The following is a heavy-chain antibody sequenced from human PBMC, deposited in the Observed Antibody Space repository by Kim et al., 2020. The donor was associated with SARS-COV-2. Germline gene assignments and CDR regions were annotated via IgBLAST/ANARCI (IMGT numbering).Heavy chain of an antibody. V-gene: IGHV1-69*06. CDR1: GGSSSNYG. D-gene: IGHD1-1*01. Sequence: SVKVSCKASGGSSSNYGITWVRQARGQGLEWMGGIIPMFGTAKYAQKFQGRVTISADKSTSTAYMELSSLTSDDTAVYYCARGTTGTTWDYYYYYGMDVWGPGTTVTVTS. CDR2: IIPMFGTA. CDR3: ARGTTGTTWDYYYYYGMDV. J-gene: IGHJ6*02.